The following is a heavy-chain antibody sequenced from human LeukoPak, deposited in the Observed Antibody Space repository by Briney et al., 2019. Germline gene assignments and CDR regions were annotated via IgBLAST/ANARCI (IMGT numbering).Heavy chain of an antibody. CDR3: ARAYYDSSGLNFDY. CDR2: IYYSGST. CDR1: GGSVSSGSYY. V-gene: IGHV4-61*01. Sequence: PSETLSLTCTVSGGSVSSGSYYWSWIRQPPGKGLEWIGYIYYSGSTNYNPSLKSRATISVDTSKNQFSLKLSSVTAADTAVYYCARAYYDSSGLNFDYWGQGTLVTVSS. D-gene: IGHD3-22*01. J-gene: IGHJ4*02.